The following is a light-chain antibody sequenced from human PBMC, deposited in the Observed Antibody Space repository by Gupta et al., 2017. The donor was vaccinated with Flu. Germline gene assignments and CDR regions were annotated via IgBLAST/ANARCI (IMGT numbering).Light chain of an antibody. CDR2: GAS. CDR1: QSIGRF. Sequence: GDRVTITCRASQSIGRFLNWYQQKPGEAPKVLINGASSLQSGVPSTFSGSGSGTDFILTISSLQPEDFATYYCQQSYSSPYTFGQGDQAGD. CDR3: QQSYSSPYT. V-gene: IGKV1-39*01. J-gene: IGKJ2*01.